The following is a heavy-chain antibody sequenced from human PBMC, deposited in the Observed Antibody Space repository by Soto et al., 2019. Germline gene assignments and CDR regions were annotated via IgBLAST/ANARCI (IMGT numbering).Heavy chain of an antibody. D-gene: IGHD1-26*01. CDR1: GYTFTGHY. Sequence: ASVKVSCKASGYTFTGHYIHWVRQAPEQGPEWMGEIGPGSGATRYAQKFQGRVTMTRDTSITTVYMELKNLSPDDTAVYYCGRGRSGQIVVFYWGQGTPVTVSS. CDR3: GRGRSGQIVVFY. V-gene: IGHV1-2*02. CDR2: IGPGSGAT. J-gene: IGHJ4*02.